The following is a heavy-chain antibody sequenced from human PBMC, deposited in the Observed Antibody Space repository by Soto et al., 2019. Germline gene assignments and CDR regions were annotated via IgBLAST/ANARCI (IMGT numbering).Heavy chain of an antibody. CDR2: INHSGST. J-gene: IGHJ4*02. CDR3: ARVVYLDTAMVDY. V-gene: IGHV4-34*01. D-gene: IGHD5-18*01. Sequence: SETLSLTCAVYGGSFSGYYWSWIRQPPGKGLEWIGEINHSGSTNYNPSLKSRVTISVDTSKNQFSLKLSSVTAADTAVYYCARVVYLDTAMVDYWGQGTLVTVSS. CDR1: GGSFSGYY.